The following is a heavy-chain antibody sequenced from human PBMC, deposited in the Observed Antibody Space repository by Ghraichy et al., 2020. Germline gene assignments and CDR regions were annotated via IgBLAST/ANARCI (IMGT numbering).Heavy chain of an antibody. CDR1: GFTFSSYG. CDR3: AREEGHYGSSWYYSSGWYGGFDY. V-gene: IGHV3-33*01. CDR2: IWYDGSNK. Sequence: GGSLRLSCAASGFTFSSYGMHWVRQAPGKGLEWVAVIWYDGSNKYYADSVKGRFTISRDNSKNTLYLQMNSLRAEDTAVYYCAREEGHYGSSWYYSSGWYGGFDYWGQGTLVTVSS. D-gene: IGHD6-19*01. J-gene: IGHJ4*02.